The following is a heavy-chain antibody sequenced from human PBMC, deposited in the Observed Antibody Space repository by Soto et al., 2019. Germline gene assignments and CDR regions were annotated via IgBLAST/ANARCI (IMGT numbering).Heavy chain of an antibody. CDR2: IWYDGSNK. V-gene: IGHV3-33*08. CDR1: GFTFSSYW. J-gene: IGHJ6*03. Sequence: AGGSLRLSCAASGFTFSSYWMHWVRQAPGKGLEWVAVIWYDGSNKYYADSVKGRFTISRDNSKNTLYLQMNSLRAEDTAVYYCAREVKARNYYYYMDVWGKGTTVTVSS. D-gene: IGHD6-6*01. CDR3: AREVKARNYYYYMDV.